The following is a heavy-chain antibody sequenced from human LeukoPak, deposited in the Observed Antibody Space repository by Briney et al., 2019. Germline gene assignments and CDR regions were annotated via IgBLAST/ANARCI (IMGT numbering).Heavy chain of an antibody. V-gene: IGHV3-30*04. CDR1: GFTFSSHA. Sequence: GGSLRLSCAASGFTFSSHAMHWVRQAPGKGLEWVAVISYDGSNKYYADSVKGRFTISRDNSKNTLYLQMNSLRAEDTAVYYCARDPRSSGWYYYYYYGMDVWGKGTTVTVSS. D-gene: IGHD6-19*01. J-gene: IGHJ6*04. CDR3: ARDPRSSGWYYYYYYGMDV. CDR2: ISYDGSNK.